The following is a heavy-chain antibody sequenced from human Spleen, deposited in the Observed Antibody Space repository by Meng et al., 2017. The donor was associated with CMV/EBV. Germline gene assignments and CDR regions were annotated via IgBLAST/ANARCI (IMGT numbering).Heavy chain of an antibody. V-gene: IGHV3-21*01. D-gene: IGHD4-11*01. J-gene: IGHJ5*02. CDR1: GFTFSFYS. CDR3: ARDRDYSNREWFDA. Sequence: ASGFTFSFYSMNWVRQAPGKGLEWVSSISFSSSNTHYADSVKGRFTISRDNAKNSLYLQMNNLRDEDTAVYYCARDRDYSNREWFDAWGQGTLVTVSS. CDR2: ISFSSSNT.